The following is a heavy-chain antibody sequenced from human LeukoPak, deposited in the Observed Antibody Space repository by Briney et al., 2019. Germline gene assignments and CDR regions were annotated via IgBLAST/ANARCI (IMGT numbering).Heavy chain of an antibody. CDR3: ARRTTVTTTDLDY. Sequence: GGSLKISCEASGSSFNNYWIAWVRRLPGKGLEWLGIIYPDDSDTTYSPSFQGQVTISVDKSISTAYLQWSSLKASDTAMYYCARRTTVTTTDLDYWGQGTLVTVSS. CDR1: GSSFNNYW. CDR2: IYPDDSDT. D-gene: IGHD4-17*01. J-gene: IGHJ4*02. V-gene: IGHV5-51*01.